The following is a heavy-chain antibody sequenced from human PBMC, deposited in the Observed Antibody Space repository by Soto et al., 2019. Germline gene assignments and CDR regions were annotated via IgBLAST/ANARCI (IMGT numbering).Heavy chain of an antibody. Sequence: GGSLRLSCAASGFIFSTYAMNWVRQAPGKGLEWVSAISNSGDSTYYTESVRGRFTVSRDNSINTLYLQMSSLRTEDTAVYYCAHPRGYGVFDAVDIWGQGTMVTVSS. CDR2: ISNSGDST. D-gene: IGHD4-17*01. V-gene: IGHV3-23*01. J-gene: IGHJ3*02. CDR1: GFIFSTYA. CDR3: AHPRGYGVFDAVDI.